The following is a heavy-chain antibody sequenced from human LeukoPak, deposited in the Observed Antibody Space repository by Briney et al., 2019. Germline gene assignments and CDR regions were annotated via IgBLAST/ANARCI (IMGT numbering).Heavy chain of an antibody. V-gene: IGHV4-34*01. CDR2: INHSGST. Sequence: SETLSLTCAVYGGSFSGYYWGWIRQPPGKGLEWIGEINHSGSTNYNPSLKSRVTISVDTSKNQFSLKLSSVTAADTAVYYCARGRRYYYDSSGYYPHDYWGQGTLVTVSS. CDR1: GGSFSGYY. D-gene: IGHD3-22*01. J-gene: IGHJ4*02. CDR3: ARGRRYYYDSSGYYPHDY.